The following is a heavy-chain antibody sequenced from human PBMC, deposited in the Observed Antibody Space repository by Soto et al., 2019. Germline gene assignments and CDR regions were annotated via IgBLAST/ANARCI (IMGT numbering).Heavy chain of an antibody. Sequence: SETLSLTCTVSGGSIRSSNYYWGWIRQPPGKGLEWIGSIYYSGSTYYNPSLKSRVTISVDTSKNQFSLKLSSVTAADTAVYYCARPDYYYYGMDVWGQGTTVTVSS. J-gene: IGHJ6*02. CDR1: GGSIRSSNYY. V-gene: IGHV4-39*01. CDR2: IYYSGST. CDR3: ARPDYYYYGMDV.